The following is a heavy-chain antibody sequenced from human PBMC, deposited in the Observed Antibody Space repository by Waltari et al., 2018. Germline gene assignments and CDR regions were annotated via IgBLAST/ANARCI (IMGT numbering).Heavy chain of an antibody. J-gene: IGHJ4*02. CDR2: IYPGDFEP. CDR3: ARLDSSGWQY. D-gene: IGHD6-19*01. CDR1: GSSFTSYW. Sequence: EVQLEQSGSEVKKPGESLRISCNGSGSSFTSYWTAWVRQMPGRGLEWMGIIYPGDFEPRYSPPFEGQVTMSADKSISTAYLQWSRLQASDTAIYYCARLDSSGWQYWGQGTLVIVSS. V-gene: IGHV5-51*01.